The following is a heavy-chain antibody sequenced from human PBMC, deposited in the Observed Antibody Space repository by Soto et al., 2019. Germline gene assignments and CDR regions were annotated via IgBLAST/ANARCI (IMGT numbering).Heavy chain of an antibody. CDR3: ARVDHRGYFAILTDY. CDR1: GDSLSSGGHY. V-gene: IGHV4-31*03. J-gene: IGHJ4*02. Sequence: ASETLSLTCTVSGDSLSSGGHYWSWIRQHPGKGLEWIGHIYDSVNTYYSPSLRSRVTISADMSKNQFSLNLRSVTAADTAVYYCARVDHRGYFAILTDYWGQGTLVTVPQ. D-gene: IGHD3-9*01. CDR2: IYDSVNT.